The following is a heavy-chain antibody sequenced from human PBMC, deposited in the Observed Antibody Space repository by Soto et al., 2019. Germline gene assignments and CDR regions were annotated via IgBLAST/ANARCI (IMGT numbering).Heavy chain of an antibody. V-gene: IGHV2-70*11. CDR2: IDWDDDK. CDR3: ARTVSTYYDFWSGYSGYYYYYMEV. D-gene: IGHD3-3*01. CDR1: GFSLSTSGTC. J-gene: IGHJ6*03. Sequence: SGPTLVNPTQTLTLTCTFSGFSLSTSGTCVSWIRQPPGRALEWLARIDWDDDKYYSTSLKTRLTISKDTSKNQVVLTMTNMDPVDTATYYCARTVSTYYDFWSGYSGYYYYYMEVWGKGT.